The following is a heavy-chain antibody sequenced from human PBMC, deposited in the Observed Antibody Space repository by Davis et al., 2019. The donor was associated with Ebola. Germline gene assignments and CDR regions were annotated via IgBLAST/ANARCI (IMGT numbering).Heavy chain of an antibody. CDR3: ARENYYGSGSYQFDY. V-gene: IGHV3-48*02. CDR2: ISSSSSTI. Sequence: GGSLRLSCAASGFTFSSYSMNWVRQAPGKGLEWVSYISSSSSTIYYADSVKGRFTISRDNAKNSLYLQMNSLRDEDTAVYYCARENYYGSGSYQFDYWGQGTLVTVSS. J-gene: IGHJ4*02. CDR1: GFTFSSYS. D-gene: IGHD3-10*01.